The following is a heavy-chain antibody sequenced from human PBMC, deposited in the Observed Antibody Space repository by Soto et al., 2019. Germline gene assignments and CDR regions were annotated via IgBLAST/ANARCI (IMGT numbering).Heavy chain of an antibody. Sequence: QVQLQQSGPGLVKPSQTLSLTCAVSGVSVGSDAYYWSWIRQHPGKGLEWVGFVSHRGNTYYNPSLKSRLTLSVDMSRNQFFLHLTSVTAADTAVYFCARYLFTAAWSKFDYWGQGTLVTVSS. J-gene: IGHJ4*02. D-gene: IGHD2-8*02. CDR3: ARYLFTAAWSKFDY. CDR1: GVSVGSDAYY. CDR2: VSHRGNT. V-gene: IGHV4-31*11.